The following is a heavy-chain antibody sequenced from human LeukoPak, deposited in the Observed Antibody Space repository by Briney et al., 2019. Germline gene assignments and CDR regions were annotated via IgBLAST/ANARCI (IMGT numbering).Heavy chain of an antibody. CDR1: GYSISSGYY. J-gene: IGHJ5*02. CDR2: IYHSGST. D-gene: IGHD6-13*01. CDR3: ARLGGIAAASPLNWFDP. V-gene: IGHV4-38-2*02. Sequence: PSETLSLTCTVSGYSISSGYYWGWIRQPPGKWLEWIGSIYHSGSTYYNPSLKSRVTISVDTSKNQFSLKLSSVTAADTAVYYCARLGGIAAASPLNWFDPWGQGTLVTVSS.